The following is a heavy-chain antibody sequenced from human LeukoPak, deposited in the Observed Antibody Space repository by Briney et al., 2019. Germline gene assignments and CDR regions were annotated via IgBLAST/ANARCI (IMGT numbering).Heavy chain of an antibody. D-gene: IGHD2-15*01. J-gene: IGHJ3*02. Sequence: SETLSLTCAVSGGSITSGNWWTWVRQSPGKGLEWIGEIHHGGTTNYNPSLKSRVTISVDKSKNQFSLKLNSVTAADTAVYYCARGCSGGSCYLAFDIWGQGTMVTVSS. V-gene: IGHV4-4*02. CDR2: IHHGGTT. CDR3: ARGCSGGSCYLAFDI. CDR1: GGSITSGNW.